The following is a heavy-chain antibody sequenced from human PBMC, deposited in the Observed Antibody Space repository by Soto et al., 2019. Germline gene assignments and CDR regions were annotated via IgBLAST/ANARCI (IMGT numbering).Heavy chain of an antibody. CDR1: GYTFTNYA. V-gene: IGHV1-3*01. J-gene: IGHJ4*02. D-gene: IGHD6-25*01. CDR2: INAGNGNT. Sequence: QVQLVQSGAEVKKPGASVKVSCKTSGYTFTNYAIHWVRQAPGQRLEWMGWINAGNGNTKYSQNFQGRVTITRDTSASTAYVELSSLSSEDTAVYYCARGYGDYWGQGSLVTVSS. CDR3: ARGYGDY.